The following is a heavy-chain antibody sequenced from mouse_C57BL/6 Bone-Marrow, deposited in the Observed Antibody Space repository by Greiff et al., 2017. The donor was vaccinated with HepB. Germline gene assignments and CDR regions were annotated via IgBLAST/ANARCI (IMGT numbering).Heavy chain of an antibody. CDR3: TFYYAHPYAMDY. J-gene: IGHJ4*01. V-gene: IGHV14-4*01. D-gene: IGHD2-1*01. CDR1: GFNIKDDY. CDR2: IDPENGDT. Sequence: VQLQQSGAELVRPGASVKLSCTASGFNIKDDYMHWVKQRPEQGLEWIGWIDPENGDTEYASKFQGKATITADTSSNTAYLQLSSLTSEDTAVYYCTFYYAHPYAMDYWGQGTSVTVSS.